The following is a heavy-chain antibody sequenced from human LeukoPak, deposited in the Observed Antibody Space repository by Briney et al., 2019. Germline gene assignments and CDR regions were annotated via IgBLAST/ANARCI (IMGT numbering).Heavy chain of an antibody. J-gene: IGHJ3*02. CDR1: GGTFSSYA. V-gene: IGHV1-69*13. CDR3: ARPSVIAAAGDFDAFDI. D-gene: IGHD6-13*01. CDR2: IIPIFGTA. Sequence: SVKVSCKASGGTFSSYAISWVRQAPGQGLEWMGGIIPIFGTANYAQKFQGRVTITADESTSTAYMELSSLRSEDTAVYYCARPSVIAAAGDFDAFDIWGQGTMVTVSS.